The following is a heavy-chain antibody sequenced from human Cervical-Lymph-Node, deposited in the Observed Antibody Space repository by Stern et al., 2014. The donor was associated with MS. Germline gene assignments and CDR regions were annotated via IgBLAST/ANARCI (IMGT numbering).Heavy chain of an antibody. Sequence: VQLGESGAEVKKPGSSVKVSCKASGGTFSSYAISGVRQAPGPGTELMGGIIPIFGTANYAQKFQGRVTITADKSTSTAYMELSSLRSEDTAVYYCAVATIFGVVTPLGKFDYWGQGTLVTVSS. CDR2: IIPIFGTA. V-gene: IGHV1-69*06. CDR3: AVATIFGVVTPLGKFDY. J-gene: IGHJ4*02. CDR1: GGTFSSYA. D-gene: IGHD3-3*01.